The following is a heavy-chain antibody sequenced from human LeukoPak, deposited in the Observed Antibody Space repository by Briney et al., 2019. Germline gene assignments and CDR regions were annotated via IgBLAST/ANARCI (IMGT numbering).Heavy chain of an antibody. CDR1: GFTFSSYA. J-gene: IGHJ5*02. Sequence: GGSLRLSCAASGFTFSSYAMHWVRQAPGKGLEWVAVISYDGSNKYYADSVKGRFTISRDNSKNPLYLQMNSLRAEDTAVYYCAIGAYYYGSGIFDPWGQGTLVTVSS. V-gene: IGHV3-30*04. D-gene: IGHD3-10*01. CDR2: ISYDGSNK. CDR3: AIGAYYYGSGIFDP.